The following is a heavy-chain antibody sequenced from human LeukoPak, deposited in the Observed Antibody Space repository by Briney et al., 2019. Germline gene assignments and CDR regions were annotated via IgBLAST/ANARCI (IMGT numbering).Heavy chain of an antibody. V-gene: IGHV1-18*01. D-gene: IGHD3-22*01. J-gene: IGHJ4*02. CDR3: ARDRVMEWSYYYDSSGYSY. CDR2: ISTYNGNT. CDR1: GYIFTSYV. Sequence: ASVKVSCKASGYIFTSYVISWVRQAPGQGLEWMVCISTYNGNTNYAQKLQGRVTMTTDTSTSTAYMELRSLRSDDTAVYYCARDRVMEWSYYYDSSGYSYWGQGTLVTVSS.